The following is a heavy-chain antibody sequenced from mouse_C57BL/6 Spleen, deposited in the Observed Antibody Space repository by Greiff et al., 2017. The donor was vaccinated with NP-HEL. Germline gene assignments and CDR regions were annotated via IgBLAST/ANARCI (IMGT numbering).Heavy chain of an antibody. CDR3: ARSMGGYYVGY. D-gene: IGHD1-1*02. CDR2: IYPGDGDT. V-gene: IGHV1-82*01. Sequence: QVQLQQSGPELVKPGASVKISCKASGYAFSSSWMNWVKQRPGKGLEWIGRIYPGDGDTNYNGKFKGKATLTADKSSSTAYMQLSSLTSEDSAVYFCARSMGGYYVGYWGQGTTLTVSS. J-gene: IGHJ2*01. CDR1: GYAFSSSW.